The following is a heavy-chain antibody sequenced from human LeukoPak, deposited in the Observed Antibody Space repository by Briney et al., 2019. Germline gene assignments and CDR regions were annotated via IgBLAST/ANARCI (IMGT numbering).Heavy chain of an antibody. Sequence: GGSLRLSCAASGLTFNTYWMTWVRQAPGKGLEWVANINRDGSEKYYLDSVKGRFTISRDNAKNSLYLQMNSLRAEDTAAYYCAREQYGGKDYWGQGTLVTVSS. CDR2: INRDGSEK. J-gene: IGHJ4*02. V-gene: IGHV3-7*05. CDR1: GLTFNTYW. CDR3: AREQYGGKDY. D-gene: IGHD4-23*01.